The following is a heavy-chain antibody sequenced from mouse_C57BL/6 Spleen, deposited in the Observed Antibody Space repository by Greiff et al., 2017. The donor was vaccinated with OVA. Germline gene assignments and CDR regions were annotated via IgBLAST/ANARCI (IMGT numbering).Heavy chain of an antibody. Sequence: EVQVVESGGGLVKPGGSLKLSCAASGFTFSDYGMHWVRQAPEKGLEWVAYISSGSSTIYYAATVKGRFTISRDNAKNTLFLQMTSLRSEDTAMYYCARDYYGSRYEWFAYWGQGTLVTVSA. CDR2: ISSGSSTI. CDR3: ARDYYGSRYEWFAY. CDR1: GFTFSDYG. J-gene: IGHJ3*01. V-gene: IGHV5-17*01. D-gene: IGHD1-1*01.